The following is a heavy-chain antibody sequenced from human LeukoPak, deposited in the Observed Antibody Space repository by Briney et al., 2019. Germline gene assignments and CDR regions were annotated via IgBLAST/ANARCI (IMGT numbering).Heavy chain of an antibody. D-gene: IGHD6-19*01. CDR3: AKVVSYSSGWFFHH. J-gene: IGHJ1*01. Sequence: GGSLRLSCAASGLTFSSYAMSWVRQAPGKGLEWVSSVDGSGYSAYYADSVKGRFTISRDNSKDTLFLQMSTLRVEDTAVYYCAKVVSYSSGWFFHHWGQGTLVTVSP. CDR2: VDGSGYSA. V-gene: IGHV3-23*01. CDR1: GLTFSSYA.